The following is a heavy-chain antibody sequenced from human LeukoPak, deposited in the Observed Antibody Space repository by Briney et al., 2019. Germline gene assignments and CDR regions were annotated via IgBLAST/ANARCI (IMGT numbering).Heavy chain of an antibody. J-gene: IGHJ6*02. Sequence: SETLSLTCTVSGGSISSYYWSWIRQPPGKGLEWIGYIYYSGSTNYNPSLKSRVTMSVDTSKNQFSLKLSSVTAADTAVYYCARDPNWGYYYYGMDVWGQGTTVTVSS. CDR3: ARDPNWGYYYYGMDV. CDR2: IYYSGST. V-gene: IGHV4-59*12. CDR1: GGSISSYY. D-gene: IGHD7-27*01.